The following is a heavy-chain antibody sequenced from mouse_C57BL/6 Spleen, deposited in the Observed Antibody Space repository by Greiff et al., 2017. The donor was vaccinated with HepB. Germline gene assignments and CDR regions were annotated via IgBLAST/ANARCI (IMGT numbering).Heavy chain of an antibody. V-gene: IGHV14-4*01. Sequence: VQLQQSGAELVRPGASVKLSCTASGFNIKDDYMHWVKQRPEQGLEWIGWIDPENGDTEYASKFQGKATITADTSSNTAYLQLSSLTSEDTAVYYGTRDYSNSYWYFDVWGTGTTVTVSS. D-gene: IGHD2-5*01. J-gene: IGHJ1*03. CDR1: GFNIKDDY. CDR3: TRDYSNSYWYFDV. CDR2: IDPENGDT.